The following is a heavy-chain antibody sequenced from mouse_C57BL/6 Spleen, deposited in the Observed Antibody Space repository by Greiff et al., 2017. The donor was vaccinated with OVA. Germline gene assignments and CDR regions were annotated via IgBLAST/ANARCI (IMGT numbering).Heavy chain of an antibody. Sequence: EVKLQESGGGLVKPGGSLKLSCAASGFTFSSYAMSWVRQTPEKRLEWVATISDGGSYTYYPDNVKGRFTISRDNAKNNLYLQMSHLKSEDTAMYCCARDNYFDYWGQGTTLTVSS. CDR2: ISDGGSYT. J-gene: IGHJ2*01. CDR1: GFTFSSYA. CDR3: ARDNYFDY. V-gene: IGHV5-4*01.